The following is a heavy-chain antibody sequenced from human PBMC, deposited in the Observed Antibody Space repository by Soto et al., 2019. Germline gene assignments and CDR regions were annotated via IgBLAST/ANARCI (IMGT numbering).Heavy chain of an antibody. CDR2: VVPVLNIR. D-gene: IGHD2-15*01. J-gene: IGHJ3*02. CDR3: AREWGGYCSGGSCYSEFAFDI. Sequence: QVQLVQSGAEVKKPGSSVKVSCKASGGTISNYTISWVRQAPGQGLEWMGRVVPVLNIRNYAQKFRGRVAITADKSTSTAYMELSSLRSEDTAVYYCAREWGGYCSGGSCYSEFAFDIWGQGTKVTASS. CDR1: GGTISNYT. V-gene: IGHV1-69*08.